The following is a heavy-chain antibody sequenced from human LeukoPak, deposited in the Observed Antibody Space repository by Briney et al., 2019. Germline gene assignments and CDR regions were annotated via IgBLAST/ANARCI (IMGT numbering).Heavy chain of an antibody. CDR2: ISGSGGST. CDR3: AKGYGGSSGALDL. D-gene: IGHD4-23*01. Sequence: PGGSLRLSCAASGFTFSSYAISWVRQAPGKGLEWVSAISGSGGSTYYADSVRGRLTISRDNGKNTLYLQMDSLRDEDTGLYYCAKGYGGSSGALDLWGQGTMVIISS. V-gene: IGHV3-23*01. J-gene: IGHJ3*01. CDR1: GFTFSSYA.